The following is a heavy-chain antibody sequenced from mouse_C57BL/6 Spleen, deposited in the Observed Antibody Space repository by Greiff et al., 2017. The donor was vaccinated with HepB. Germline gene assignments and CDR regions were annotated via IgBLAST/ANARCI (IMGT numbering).Heavy chain of an antibody. CDR2: IDPETGGT. Sequence: QVQLQQSGAELVRPGASVTLSCKASGYTFTDYEMHWVKQTPVHGLEWIGAIDPETGGTAYNQKFKGKAILTADKSSSTAYMELRSLTSEDSAVYYSTLYGYPWYSYVWGAERTGTVSS. J-gene: IGHJ1*01. V-gene: IGHV1-15*01. CDR1: GYTFTDYE. CDR3: TLYGYPWYSYV. D-gene: IGHD2-2*01.